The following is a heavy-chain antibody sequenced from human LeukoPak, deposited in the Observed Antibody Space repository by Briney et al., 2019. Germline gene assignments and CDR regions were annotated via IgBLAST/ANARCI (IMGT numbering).Heavy chain of an antibody. Sequence: ASVKGSCKASGYNFTGYYIHWVRQAPGQGPEWMGWINPNSGATNYAQKLQGRVTVTRDTSINTAYMEMKRLRSDDTALYYCARDLGFIVVGVLVRSDVFDIWGQGTLVTVSS. CDR1: GYNFTGYY. V-gene: IGHV1-2*02. CDR2: INPNSGAT. D-gene: IGHD3-3*01. CDR3: ARDLGFIVVGVLVRSDVFDI. J-gene: IGHJ3*02.